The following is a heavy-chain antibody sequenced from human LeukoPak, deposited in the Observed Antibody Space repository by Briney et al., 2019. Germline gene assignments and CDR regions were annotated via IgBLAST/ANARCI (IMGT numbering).Heavy chain of an antibody. CDR1: GFTFDGYT. V-gene: IGHV3-21*01. CDR2: ISSRSDYI. Sequence: PGGSLRLSCAASGFTFDGYTMNWVRQAPGKGLEWVASISSRSDYIYYADSVRGRFTVSRVNAKNSLSLQMNTLRAEDTATYYCARAEASVPAFDFWGQGSLVTVSS. J-gene: IGHJ4*02. D-gene: IGHD3-10*01. CDR3: ARAEASVPAFDF.